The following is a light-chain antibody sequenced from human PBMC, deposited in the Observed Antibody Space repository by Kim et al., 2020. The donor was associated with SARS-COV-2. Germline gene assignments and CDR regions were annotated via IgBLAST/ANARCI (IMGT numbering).Light chain of an antibody. CDR3: QQYDRRWT. J-gene: IGKJ1*01. CDR1: QSISSW. CDR2: DAS. Sequence: DIQMTQSPSTLSASVGDRVTITCRASQSISSWLAWYQQKPGKAPKVLIYDASSLESGVPSRFSGSGSGTEFTLTISSLQPDDFATYHCQQYDRRWTFGQGTKVDIK. V-gene: IGKV1-5*01.